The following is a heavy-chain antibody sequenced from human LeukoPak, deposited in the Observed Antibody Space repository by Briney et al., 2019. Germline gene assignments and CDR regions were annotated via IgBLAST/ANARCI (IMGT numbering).Heavy chain of an antibody. J-gene: IGHJ6*02. V-gene: IGHV3-11*01. CDR2: ISSSGSTI. D-gene: IGHD6-13*01. Sequence: GGSLRLSCAASGFTFSDYYTSWIRQAPRKGLEWVSYISSSGSTIYYADSVKGRFTISRDNAKNSLYLQMNSLRAEDTAVYYCARDIAAAGTRYYYYGMDVWGQGTTVTVSS. CDR1: GFTFSDYY. CDR3: ARDIAAAGTRYYYYGMDV.